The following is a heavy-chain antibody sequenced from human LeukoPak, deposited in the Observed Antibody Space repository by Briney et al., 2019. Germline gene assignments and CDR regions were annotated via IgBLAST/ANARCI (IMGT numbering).Heavy chain of an antibody. Sequence: GVSLKISCKGSGYRFTNFWIGWVRQMPGKGLEWMGIIYPGDSDTRYSPSFQGQVTISADKSTNTAYLQWSSLKASDTAMYSCARLLSILSSTTWLEGGFDYWGQGTRVTVSS. CDR3: ARLLSILSSTTWLEGGFDY. V-gene: IGHV5-51*01. J-gene: IGHJ4*02. CDR2: IYPGDSDT. D-gene: IGHD2/OR15-2a*01. CDR1: GYRFTNFW.